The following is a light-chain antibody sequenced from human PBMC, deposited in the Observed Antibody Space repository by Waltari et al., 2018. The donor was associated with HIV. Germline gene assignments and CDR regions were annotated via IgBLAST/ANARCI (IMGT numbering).Light chain of an antibody. Sequence: VMTQFPESPTVSLGERATNSCKSSQSILSCSGNKYFLAWYKQKPGQPTKSLIYWVSTRAAGGPAGFSGSGSGRDYTLTISSRRAEDVAVDYCHIYHTPPHTFGQGTKLEI. J-gene: IGKJ2*01. CDR2: WVS. V-gene: IGKV4-1*01. CDR3: HIYHTPPHT. CDR1: QSILSCSGNKYF.